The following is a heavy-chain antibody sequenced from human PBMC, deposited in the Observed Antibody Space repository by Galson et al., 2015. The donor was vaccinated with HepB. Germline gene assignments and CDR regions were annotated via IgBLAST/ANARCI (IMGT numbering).Heavy chain of an antibody. D-gene: IGHD6-19*01. CDR3: ARGEIMVVPGTQIDYHSHGIDV. Sequence: SLRLSCAGSGFTFTKCDMHWVRQAPGKGLEWVSDITSSSSDMYYADSVKGRFTISRDNAKNSLFLQMNNLRAEDTAVYFCARGEIMVVPGTQIDYHSHGIDVWGPGITVTASS. CDR2: ITSSSSDM. V-gene: IGHV3-21*05. CDR1: GFTFTKCD. J-gene: IGHJ6*02.